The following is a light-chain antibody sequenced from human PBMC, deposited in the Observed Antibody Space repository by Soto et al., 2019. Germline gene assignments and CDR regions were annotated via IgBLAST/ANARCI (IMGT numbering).Light chain of an antibody. CDR1: SSNIGAGYD. V-gene: IGLV1-40*01. CDR2: GNK. J-gene: IGLJ1*01. CDR3: QSFDSSLSGSRV. Sequence: QSVLTQPPSVSGAPGQRVTISCTGSSSNIGAGYDVHWYQQLPGTAPKLLIYGNKNRPSGVPDRFSGSKAGTSASLAITGLQAEDEADYYCQSFDSSLSGSRVFGTGTKLTVL.